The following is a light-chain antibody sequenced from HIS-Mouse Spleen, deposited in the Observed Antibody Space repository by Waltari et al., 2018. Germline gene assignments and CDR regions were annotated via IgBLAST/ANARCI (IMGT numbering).Light chain of an antibody. J-gene: IGLJ2*01. CDR2: EDR. CDR3: YSTDSSGNHRV. Sequence: SYELTQPPSVSVSTGQTARITCSGDALPKKYAYWYQQKSGQAPVLVIYEDRKRPSGIPGRFSGSSSGTMATLTISGAHVEDEADYYCYSTDSSGNHRVFGGGTKLTVL. CDR1: ALPKKY. V-gene: IGLV3-10*01.